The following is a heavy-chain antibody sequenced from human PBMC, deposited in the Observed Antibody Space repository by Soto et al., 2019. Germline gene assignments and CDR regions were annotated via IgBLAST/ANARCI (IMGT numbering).Heavy chain of an antibody. D-gene: IGHD2-8*01. J-gene: IGHJ5*02. Sequence: GASVKVSCKVTGGTHSSYAITWVRQAPGQGLEWMGGIIPIFGTRDYAQKFQGRVTITADPSTSTAYLELSGLTSDDTAVYYCARDGSDYSTSGHNDPWGQGTLVTVSS. CDR1: GGTHSSYA. CDR3: ARDGSDYSTSGHNDP. CDR2: IIPIFGTR. V-gene: IGHV1-69*13.